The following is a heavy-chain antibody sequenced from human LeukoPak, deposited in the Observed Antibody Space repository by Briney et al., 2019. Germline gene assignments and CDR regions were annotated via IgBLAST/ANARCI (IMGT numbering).Heavy chain of an antibody. CDR2: VYHRGNT. Sequence: PSETLSLICTVSGYSISSSDYFWGWVRQPPGKGLEWIATVYHRGNTYYNPPLGSRVTISMDTSKNQFSLKLASVTAADTAVYFSARVVERGGNDYWGQGTLVTVSS. J-gene: IGHJ4*02. CDR3: ARVVERGGNDY. V-gene: IGHV4-38-2*02. D-gene: IGHD6-25*01. CDR1: GYSISSSDYF.